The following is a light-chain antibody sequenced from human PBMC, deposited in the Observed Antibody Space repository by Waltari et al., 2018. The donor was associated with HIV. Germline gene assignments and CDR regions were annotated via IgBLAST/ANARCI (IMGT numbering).Light chain of an antibody. Sequence: DIQLTQTPSFLSASVGDSVTITCRASQGNASKLAWYQQNPGKAPKLMFYAVSTLQSWFPPRFRGSGSGTEFALTISSLQPVDFATDCGQQPDDYPRAFGGGTEVEIK. V-gene: IGKV1-9*01. CDR3: QQPDDYPRA. CDR1: QGNASK. CDR2: AVS. J-gene: IGKJ4*01.